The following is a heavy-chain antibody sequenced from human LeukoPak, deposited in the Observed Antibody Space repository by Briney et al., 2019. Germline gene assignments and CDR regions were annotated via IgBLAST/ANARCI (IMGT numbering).Heavy chain of an antibody. CDR3: ARGMVAAYHDAFDI. CDR2: IKQDGSEK. V-gene: IGHV3-7*01. J-gene: IGHJ3*02. CDR1: GFTFSSYD. D-gene: IGHD2-15*01. Sequence: GGSLRLSCAASGFTFSSYDMSWVRQAPGKGLEWVANIKQDGSEKYYVDSVKGRFTISRDNAKNSLYLQMNSLRAEDTAVYYCARGMVAAYHDAFDIWGQGTMVTVSS.